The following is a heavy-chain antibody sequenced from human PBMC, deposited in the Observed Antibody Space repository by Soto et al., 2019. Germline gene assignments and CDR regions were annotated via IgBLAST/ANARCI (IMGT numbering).Heavy chain of an antibody. CDR3: ARSKRLAFDY. CDR2: IWWDNDK. CDR1: GFSLSTSGVG. V-gene: IGHV2-5*02. J-gene: IGHJ4*02. Sequence: SGPTLVKPTQTLTLTCTFSGFSLSTSGVGVGWIRQPPGKALEWLALIWWDNDKRYSPFQESRLTIAKDTSKNQVVLTMSNMDPVDTATYYCARSKRLAFDYWGQGTLVTVSS.